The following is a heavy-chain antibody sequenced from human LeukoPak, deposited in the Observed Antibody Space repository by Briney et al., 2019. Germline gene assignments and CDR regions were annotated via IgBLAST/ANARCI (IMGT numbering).Heavy chain of an antibody. Sequence: GASVKVSCKASGYTFTGYYMHWVRQAPGQGLEWMGWINPNSGGTNYAQKFQGRVTMTRDTSISTAYMELSRLRSDDTAVYYCARGGDSSWSEAVADSFDYWGQGTLVTVSS. J-gene: IGHJ4*02. CDR2: INPNSGGT. D-gene: IGHD6-13*01. CDR1: GYTFTGYY. CDR3: ARGGDSSWSEAVADSFDY. V-gene: IGHV1-2*02.